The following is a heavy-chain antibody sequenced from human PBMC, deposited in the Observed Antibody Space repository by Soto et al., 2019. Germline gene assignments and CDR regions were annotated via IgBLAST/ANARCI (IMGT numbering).Heavy chain of an antibody. V-gene: IGHV1-3*05. Sequence: QVQLVQSGAEEKKPGASVKVSCKASGYTFTNYAIHWVRQAPGQRLEWMGWINVGNGNTKYSQKFQGRVTFTRDTSASTADMGLSSLSSEDTSVYYCARRGDGMDVWGQGTTVTVYS. CDR2: INVGNGNT. CDR3: ARRGDGMDV. J-gene: IGHJ6*02. CDR1: GYTFTNYA. D-gene: IGHD3-10*01.